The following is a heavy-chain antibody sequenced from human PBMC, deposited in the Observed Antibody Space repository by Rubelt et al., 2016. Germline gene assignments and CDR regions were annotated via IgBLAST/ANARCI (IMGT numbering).Heavy chain of an antibody. V-gene: IGHV1-46*01. CDR2: INPSGGST. D-gene: IGHD3-3*01. Sequence: QVQLVQSGAEVKKPGASVKVSCKASGYTFTSYYMHWVRQAPGQGLEWMGIINPSGGSTSYAQRFQDGVTMTRDTSTSTVYMELSSLRSEDTAVYYCARSPRYDFEDNWFDPWGQGTLVTVSS. J-gene: IGHJ5*02. CDR3: ARSPRYDFEDNWFDP. CDR1: GYTFTSYY.